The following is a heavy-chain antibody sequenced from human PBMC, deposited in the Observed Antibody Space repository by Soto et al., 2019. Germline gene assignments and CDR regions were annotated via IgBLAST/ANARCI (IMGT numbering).Heavy chain of an antibody. V-gene: IGHV1-69*13. Sequence: GASVKVSCKASGGTFITYAISWVRQAPGQGLEWLVQIIPVSSSTNYAQRFQCRVTITADESTTTVHMELSSLRSEDTAVYFCAKKLGIDPFGSYGLDVWGQGTTGTVSS. CDR1: GGTFITYA. J-gene: IGHJ6*02. CDR2: IIPVSSST. CDR3: AKKLGIDPFGSYGLDV. D-gene: IGHD7-27*01.